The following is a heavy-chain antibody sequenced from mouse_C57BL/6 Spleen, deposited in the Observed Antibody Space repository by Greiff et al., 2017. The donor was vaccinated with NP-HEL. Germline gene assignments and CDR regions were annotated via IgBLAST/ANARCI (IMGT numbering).Heavy chain of an antibody. CDR2: IYPGDGDT. D-gene: IGHD1-1*01. Sequence: QVQLQQSGPELVKPGASVKISCKASGYAFSSSWMNWVKQRPGKGLEWIGRIYPGDGDTNYNGKFKGKATLTADKSSSTAYMQLSSLTSEDSAVYFCARPLDYGSSYEAMDYWGQGTSVTVSS. CDR1: GYAFSSSW. V-gene: IGHV1-82*01. J-gene: IGHJ4*01. CDR3: ARPLDYGSSYEAMDY.